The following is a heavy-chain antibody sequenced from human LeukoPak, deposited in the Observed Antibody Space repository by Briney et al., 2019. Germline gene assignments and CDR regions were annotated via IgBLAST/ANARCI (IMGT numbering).Heavy chain of an antibody. CDR1: GGTFSSYT. D-gene: IGHD3-3*01. J-gene: IGHJ5*02. V-gene: IGHV1-69*08. CDR3: ARGAHYYDFWSGYWNWFDP. CDR2: IIPILGKA. Sequence: ASVKVSCKASGGTFSSYTISWVRQAPGQRLEWMGRIIPILGKANYAQKFQGRLTINADKSTSTAYMELSSLRSEDTAVYYCARGAHYYDFWSGYWNWFDPWGQGTLVTVSS.